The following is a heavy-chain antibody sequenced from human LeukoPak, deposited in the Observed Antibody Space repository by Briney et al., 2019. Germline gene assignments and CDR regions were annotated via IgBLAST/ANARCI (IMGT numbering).Heavy chain of an antibody. D-gene: IGHD3-22*01. CDR1: GGSISSYY. J-gene: IGHJ6*03. Sequence: PSETLSLTCTVSGGSISSYYWNWIRQPPGKGLEWIGYIFYSGRTSYNPSLKSRVTLSVDTSKNWFSLRLTSVTAADTAVYYCTRGSIAYYYMDVWGKGTTVTISS. CDR3: TRGSIAYYYMDV. CDR2: IFYSGRT. V-gene: IGHV4-59*01.